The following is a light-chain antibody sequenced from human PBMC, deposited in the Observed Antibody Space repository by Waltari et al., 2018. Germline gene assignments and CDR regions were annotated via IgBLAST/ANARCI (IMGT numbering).Light chain of an antibody. CDR2: YNSDSEK. V-gene: IGLV5-37*01. CDR3: MFWPSNVWV. Sequence: QPVLTQPPSSSASPGESARLTCTLPSDFNVGDFIIYWYQTRPGSPPRFLLYYNSDSEKAQGSGVPSRFSGSKDASANAGILLISGLQSEDEADYYCMFWPSNVWVFGGGTKLTVL. J-gene: IGLJ3*02. CDR1: SDFNVGDFI.